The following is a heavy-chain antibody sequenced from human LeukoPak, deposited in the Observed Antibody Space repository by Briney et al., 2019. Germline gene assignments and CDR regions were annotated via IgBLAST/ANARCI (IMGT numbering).Heavy chain of an antibody. CDR2: IIPIFGTA. D-gene: IGHD2-2*01. V-gene: IGHV1-69*13. CDR3: ARGNCSSTSCYGFRGSSSWYFGFDY. Sequence: SVKVSCKASGGTFSSYAISWVRQAPGQGLEWMGGIIPIFGTANYAQKFQGRVTITADESTSTAYMELSSLRSEDTAVYYCARGNCSSTSCYGFRGSSSWYFGFDYWGQGTLVTVSS. CDR1: GGTFSSYA. J-gene: IGHJ4*02.